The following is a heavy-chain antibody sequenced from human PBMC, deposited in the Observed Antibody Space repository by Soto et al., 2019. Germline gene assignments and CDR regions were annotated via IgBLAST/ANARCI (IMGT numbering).Heavy chain of an antibody. J-gene: IGHJ3*02. V-gene: IGHV2-5*01. CDR3: AHRRGASTTGGAFDI. Sequence: QITVKESGPTLVTPTQTLTLTCTFSGFSFSTSGAGVSWIRQPPGKALERLALIFWNDDKRYTPSLNSKITITKDTSKNQVVLTMSNLDPVDTATYFCAHRRGASTTGGAFDIWGLGTKVTVSS. CDR1: GFSFSTSGAG. CDR2: IFWNDDK. D-gene: IGHD1-1*01.